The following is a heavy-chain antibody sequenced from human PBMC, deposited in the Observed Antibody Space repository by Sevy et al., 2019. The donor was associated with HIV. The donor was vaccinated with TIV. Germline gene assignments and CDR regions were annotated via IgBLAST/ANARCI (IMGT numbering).Heavy chain of an antibody. CDR1: GFTFSDYG. CDR3: ARDKLLPVMVSMVRGALSYYFDY. D-gene: IGHD3-10*01. J-gene: IGHJ4*02. Sequence: GGSLRLSCAASGFTFSDYGMHWIRQTPGKGLEWVAFIWYDGSTKYYADSVKGRFTISRDNSKNTLYLQMNSLRAEDTAVYYCARDKLLPVMVSMVRGALSYYFDYWGQRTLVTVSS. V-gene: IGHV3-33*01. CDR2: IWYDGSTK.